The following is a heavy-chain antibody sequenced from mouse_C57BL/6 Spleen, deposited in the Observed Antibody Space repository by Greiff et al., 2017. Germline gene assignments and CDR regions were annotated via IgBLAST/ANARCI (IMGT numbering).Heavy chain of an antibody. CDR2: IDPEDGET. D-gene: IGHD1-1*01. J-gene: IGHJ1*03. Sequence: EVQLLQSGAELVKPGASVKLSCTASGFNIKDYYMHWVKQSTEQGLEWIGRIDPEDGETKYAPKFQGKATITADTSSNTAYLKLCMLASEDTAVYYCHYYGSSHWYFDVWGTGTTVTVSS. CDR3: HYYGSSHWYFDV. V-gene: IGHV14-2*01. CDR1: GFNIKDYY.